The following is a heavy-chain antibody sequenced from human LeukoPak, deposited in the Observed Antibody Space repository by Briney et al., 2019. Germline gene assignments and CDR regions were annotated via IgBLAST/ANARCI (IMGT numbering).Heavy chain of an antibody. D-gene: IGHD3-10*01. CDR2: IGKDGSGN. V-gene: IGHV3-7*01. Sequence: GGSLRLSWAASGFSLGRYWIGWVRQAPGKGLEWVANIGKDGSGNHYVDSVEGRFTISRYNAKNSLYLQMNSLRADDTAVYYCARDLYYYATDQWCQGTLVTVSS. CDR3: ARDLYYYATDQ. J-gene: IGHJ5*02. CDR1: GFSLGRYW.